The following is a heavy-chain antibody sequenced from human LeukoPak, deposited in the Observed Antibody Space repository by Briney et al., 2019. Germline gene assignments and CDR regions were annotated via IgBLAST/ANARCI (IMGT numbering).Heavy chain of an antibody. CDR3: ARYMVRGENWFDP. V-gene: IGHV4-30-4*08. J-gene: IGHJ5*02. CDR2: IYYSGST. D-gene: IGHD3-10*01. CDR1: GGSISSGDYY. Sequence: PSQTLSLTCTVSGGSISSGDYYWSWIRQPPGKGLEWIGYIYYSGSTYYNPSLKSRVTLSVDTSKRQFSLKLSSVTAADTAVYYCARYMVRGENWFDPWGQGTLVTVSS.